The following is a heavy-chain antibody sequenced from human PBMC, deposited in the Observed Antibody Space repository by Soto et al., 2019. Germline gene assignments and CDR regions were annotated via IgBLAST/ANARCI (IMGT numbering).Heavy chain of an antibody. D-gene: IGHD5-12*01. V-gene: IGHV6-1*01. Sequence: QVQLQLSGPGLMKPSQTLSLTCAISGDSVSSNSAGWNWVRQTPSRGLEWLGRTYYKSKWFNNYAVSVKSRIPINPDQSQNQFSLQLDSVTPEDTAVYYCARGSWDDVSGHYYMDVWGKGTTVTVSS. CDR2: TYYKSKWFN. J-gene: IGHJ6*03. CDR3: ARGSWDDVSGHYYMDV. CDR1: GDSVSSNSAG.